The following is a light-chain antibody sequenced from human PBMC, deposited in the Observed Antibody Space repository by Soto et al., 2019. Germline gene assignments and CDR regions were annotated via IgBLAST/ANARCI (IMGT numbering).Light chain of an antibody. CDR3: SLYTSSDTPYV. J-gene: IGLJ1*01. CDR2: VVS. V-gene: IGLV2-14*01. CDR1: SSDVGAYDY. Sequence: QSALTQPASVSGSPGQSITISCTGTSSDVGAYDYVSWYQQHPDEAPKLIIYVVSNRPSGVSNRFSGSKSGNTASLTISGLQVEDEADYYCSLYTSSDTPYVFGTGTKVTVL.